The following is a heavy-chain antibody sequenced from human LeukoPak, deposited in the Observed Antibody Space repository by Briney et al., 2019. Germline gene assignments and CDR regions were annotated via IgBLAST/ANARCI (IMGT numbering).Heavy chain of an antibody. CDR3: AKDGVDYGDYCYDY. V-gene: IGHV3-48*04. Sequence: GGPLRLSCAASGFTFSSYSMNWVRQAPGKGLEWVSYISSSSTIYYADSVKGRFTISRDNAKNSLYLQMNSLRAEDTAVYYCAKDGVDYGDYCYDYWGQGTLVTVSS. D-gene: IGHD4-17*01. CDR2: ISSSSTI. J-gene: IGHJ4*02. CDR1: GFTFSSYS.